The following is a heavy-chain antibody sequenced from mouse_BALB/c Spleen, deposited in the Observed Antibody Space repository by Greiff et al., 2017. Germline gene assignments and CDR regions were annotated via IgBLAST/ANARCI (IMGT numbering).Heavy chain of an antibody. CDR3: ASSTATGFAY. CDR2: IYPGDGDT. Sequence: QVQLQQSGAELARPGASVKLSCKASGYTFTSYWMQWVKQRPGQGLEWIGAIYPGDGDTRYTQKFKGKATLTADKSSSTAYMQLSSLASEDSAVYYCASSTATGFAYWGQGTLVTVSA. V-gene: IGHV1-87*01. D-gene: IGHD1-2*01. J-gene: IGHJ3*01. CDR1: GYTFTSYW.